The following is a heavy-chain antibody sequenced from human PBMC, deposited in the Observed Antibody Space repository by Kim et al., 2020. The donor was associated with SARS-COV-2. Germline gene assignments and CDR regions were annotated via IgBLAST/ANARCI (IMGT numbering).Heavy chain of an antibody. Sequence: SETLSLTCTVSGGSISSYYWSWIRQPPGKGLEWIGYIYYSGSTNYNPSLKSRVTISVDTSKNQFSLKLSSVTAADTAVYYCARESVGLFDYWGQGTLVTV. D-gene: IGHD3-16*01. J-gene: IGHJ4*02. CDR3: ARESVGLFDY. CDR2: IYYSGST. V-gene: IGHV4-59*01. CDR1: GGSISSYY.